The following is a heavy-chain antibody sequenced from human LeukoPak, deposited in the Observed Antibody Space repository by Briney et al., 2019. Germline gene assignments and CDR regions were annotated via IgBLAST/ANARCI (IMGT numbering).Heavy chain of an antibody. CDR2: IDASGST. J-gene: IGHJ3*02. D-gene: IGHD5-24*01. Sequence: PSETLSLTCTVSGASVSSYYWIWIRQPAGRGLEWICRIDASGSTNYNPSLKSRVTMSVDSSKNQFSLKVSSVTAADTAVYYCARKDGDIWGQGTMVTVSS. CDR1: GASVSSYY. V-gene: IGHV4-4*07. CDR3: ARKDGDI.